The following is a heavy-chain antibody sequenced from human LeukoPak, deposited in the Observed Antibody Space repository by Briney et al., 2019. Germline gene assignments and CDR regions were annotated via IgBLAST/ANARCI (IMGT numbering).Heavy chain of an antibody. CDR1: GGSFSGYY. D-gene: IGHD4-11*01. V-gene: IGHV4-34*01. Sequence: SETLSLTCTVYGGSFSGYYWSWIRQPPGKGLEWIGEINHSGSTNYNPSLKSRVTISVDTSKNQFSLKLSSVTAADTAVYYCARGFPSPFYRRPYYYYYMDVWGKGTTVTVSS. CDR2: INHSGST. J-gene: IGHJ6*03. CDR3: ARGFPSPFYRRPYYYYYMDV.